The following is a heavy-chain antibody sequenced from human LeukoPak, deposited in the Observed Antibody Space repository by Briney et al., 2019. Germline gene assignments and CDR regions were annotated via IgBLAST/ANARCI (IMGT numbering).Heavy chain of an antibody. V-gene: IGHV3-23*01. CDR3: ANPITIFGVVTGAFDI. D-gene: IGHD3-3*01. J-gene: IGHJ3*02. CDR2: ISGSGGST. Sequence: PGGSLRLSCAASGFTFSSYAMSWVRQAPGKGLEWVSAISGSGGSTYYADSVKGRFTISRDNSKNTLYLQMNSLRAEDTAVYYCANPITIFGVVTGAFDIWGQGTMVTVSS. CDR1: GFTFSSYA.